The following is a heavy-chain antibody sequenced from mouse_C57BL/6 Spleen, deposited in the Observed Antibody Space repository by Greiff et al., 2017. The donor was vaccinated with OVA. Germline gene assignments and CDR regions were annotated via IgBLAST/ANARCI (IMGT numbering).Heavy chain of an antibody. CDR2: ISSGSSTI. V-gene: IGHV5-17*01. CDR1: GFTFSDYG. Sequence: EVKLVESGGGLVKPGGSLKLPCAASGFTFSDYGMHWVRQAPEKGLEWVAYISSGSSTIYYADTVKGRFTISRDNAKNTLFLQMTSLRSEDTAMYYCASGGFDAMDYWGQGTSVTVSS. CDR3: ASGGFDAMDY. J-gene: IGHJ4*01.